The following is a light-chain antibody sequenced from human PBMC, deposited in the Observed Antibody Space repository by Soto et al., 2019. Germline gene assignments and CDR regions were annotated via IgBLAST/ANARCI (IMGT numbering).Light chain of an antibody. CDR2: GNS. CDR3: QSYDSSLSVWV. V-gene: IGLV1-40*01. Sequence: QSVLTQPPSVSGAPGLRVTISCTGSSSNIGAGYDVHWYQQLPGTAPKLLIYGNSNRPSGVPDRFSSSKSATSASLAITGLPAEDEADYYCQSYDSSLSVWVFGGGTKLTVL. J-gene: IGLJ3*02. CDR1: SSNIGAGYD.